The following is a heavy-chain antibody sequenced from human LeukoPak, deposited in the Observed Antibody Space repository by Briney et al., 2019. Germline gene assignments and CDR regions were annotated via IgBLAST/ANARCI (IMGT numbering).Heavy chain of an antibody. V-gene: IGHV4-59*08. CDR1: GGSISSYY. CDR3: ARVSSGSGWFDP. CDR2: IYYSGST. J-gene: IGHJ5*02. Sequence: SETLSLTCTVSGGSISSYYWSWIRQPPGKGLEWIGYIYYSGSTNYNPSLKSRVTISVDTSKNQFSLKLSSVTAADTAVYYCARVSSGSGWFDPWGQGTLVTVSS. D-gene: IGHD3-22*01.